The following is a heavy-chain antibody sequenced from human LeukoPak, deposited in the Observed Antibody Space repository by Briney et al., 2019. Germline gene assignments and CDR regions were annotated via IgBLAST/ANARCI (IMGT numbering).Heavy chain of an antibody. CDR2: FDPEDGET. CDR1: GYTLTELS. CDR3: AASTDIVVVVAADY. J-gene: IGHJ4*02. Sequence: ASVKVSRKVSGYTLTELSMHWVRQAPGKGLEWMGGFDPEDGETIYAQKFQGRVTMTEDTSTDTAYMELSSLRSEDTAVYYCAASTDIVVVVAADYWGQGTLVTVPS. V-gene: IGHV1-24*01. D-gene: IGHD2-15*01.